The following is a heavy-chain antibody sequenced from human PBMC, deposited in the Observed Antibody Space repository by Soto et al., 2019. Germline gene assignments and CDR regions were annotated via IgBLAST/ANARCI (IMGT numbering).Heavy chain of an antibody. CDR3: ARARLRWYTNDAFDI. J-gene: IGHJ3*02. CDR2: INPNSGGT. D-gene: IGHD4-17*01. V-gene: IGHV1-2*04. CDR1: GYTFTGYY. Sequence: ASVKVSCKASGYTFTGYYMHWVRQAPGQGLEWMGWINPNSGGTNYAQKFQGWVTMTRDTSISTAYMELSGLRSDDTAVYYCARARLRWYTNDAFDIWGQGTMVTVSS.